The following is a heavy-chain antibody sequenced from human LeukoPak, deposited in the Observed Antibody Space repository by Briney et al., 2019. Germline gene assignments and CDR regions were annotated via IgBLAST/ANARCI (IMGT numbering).Heavy chain of an antibody. J-gene: IGHJ4*02. CDR1: GFTFSSYW. V-gene: IGHV3-74*01. D-gene: IGHD6-13*01. Sequence: GGSLRLSCAASGFTFSSYWMHWVRQAPGKGLVWVSRINSDGSSTSYADSVKVRFTISRDNAKNALYLQMNSLRAEDTAVYYCARVLAAAGRNGLFDYWGQGTLVTVSS. CDR3: ARVLAAAGRNGLFDY. CDR2: INSDGSST.